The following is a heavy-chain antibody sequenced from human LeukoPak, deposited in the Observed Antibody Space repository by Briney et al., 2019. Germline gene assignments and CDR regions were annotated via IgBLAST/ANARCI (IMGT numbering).Heavy chain of an antibody. CDR2: VSAYNGNT. J-gene: IGHJ4*02. Sequence: GASVKVSCKASGYTFTSYGISWVRQAPGQGLEWMGWVSAYNGNTNYAQKLQGRVTMTTDTSTNTAYMELRSLRSDDTAVYYCARSSSGWQDDYWGQGTLVTVSS. D-gene: IGHD6-19*01. CDR3: ARSSSGWQDDY. V-gene: IGHV1-18*01. CDR1: GYTFTSYG.